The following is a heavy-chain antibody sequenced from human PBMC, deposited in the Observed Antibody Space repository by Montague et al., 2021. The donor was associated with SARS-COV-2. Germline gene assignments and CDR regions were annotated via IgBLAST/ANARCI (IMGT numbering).Heavy chain of an antibody. V-gene: IGHV3-23*01. CDR3: ASYGVKSPGAFDI. D-gene: IGHD4-17*01. J-gene: IGHJ3*02. CDR1: KFTFNTYA. Sequence: SLRLSCAASKFTFNTYAMTWVRQAPGKGLEWVSCIGSGGDTFFADSVQDRFTISRDFSTNTVFLQMNRLRADDTAMYFCASYGVKSPGAFDIWGQGTLVTVSS. CDR2: IGSGGDT.